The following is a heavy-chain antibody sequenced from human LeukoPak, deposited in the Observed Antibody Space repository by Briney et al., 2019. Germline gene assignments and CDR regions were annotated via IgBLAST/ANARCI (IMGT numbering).Heavy chain of an antibody. CDR2: ISTSGNTI. D-gene: IGHD3-3*02. CDR1: GFAFADYY. J-gene: IGHJ6*02. CDR3: ARDPVEFLESLRVQYYYRFDV. V-gene: IGHV3-11*01. Sequence: GGSLRLSCSGSGFAFADYYMSWIRQAPGKGLEWVSNISTSGNTIYYADSVKGRFTISRDNAKNSVYLQMSSLRAEDTAIYYCARDPVEFLESLRVQYYYRFDVWGQGTTVTVSS.